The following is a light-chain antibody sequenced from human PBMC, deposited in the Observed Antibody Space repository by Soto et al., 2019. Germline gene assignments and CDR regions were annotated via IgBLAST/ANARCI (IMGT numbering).Light chain of an antibody. CDR1: QSVSSS. V-gene: IGKV3-11*01. Sequence: EIVLTQSPDTLSLSPGERATLSCRASQSVSSSLAWYQQKPGQAPRLLIYDASNRATGIPARLRGSGSGTDFTLTISSLEPEDFAVYYCQQRSNWPPEVTFGPGTKVDIK. CDR3: QQRSNWPPEVT. J-gene: IGKJ3*01. CDR2: DAS.